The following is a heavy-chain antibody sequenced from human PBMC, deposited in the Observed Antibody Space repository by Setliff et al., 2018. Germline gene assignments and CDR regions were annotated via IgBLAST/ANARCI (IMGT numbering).Heavy chain of an antibody. Sequence: PGGSLRLSCAASGFTFSSYAMSWVRQAPGKGLEWVSAISGSGGSTYYADSVKGRFTISRDNSKNTLYLQMNSLRAEDTAVYFCTRVWSMVSDSYYFYMDVWGKGTTVTVSS. V-gene: IGHV3-23*01. J-gene: IGHJ6*03. D-gene: IGHD2-8*02. CDR1: GFTFSSYA. CDR3: TRVWSMVSDSYYFYMDV. CDR2: ISGSGGST.